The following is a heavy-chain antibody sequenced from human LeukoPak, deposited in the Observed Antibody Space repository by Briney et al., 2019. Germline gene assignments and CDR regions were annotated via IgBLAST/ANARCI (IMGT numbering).Heavy chain of an antibody. V-gene: IGHV4-59*01. CDR1: GGSISSYY. Sequence: SETLSLTCTVSGGSISSYYWSWIRQPPGKGLEWIGYIYYRGSTNYNPSLKSRVTISVDTSKNQFSLKLSSVTAADTAVYYCARGTYYQYNWFDPWGQGTLVTVSS. CDR2: IYYRGST. D-gene: IGHD3-22*01. J-gene: IGHJ5*02. CDR3: ARGTYYQYNWFDP.